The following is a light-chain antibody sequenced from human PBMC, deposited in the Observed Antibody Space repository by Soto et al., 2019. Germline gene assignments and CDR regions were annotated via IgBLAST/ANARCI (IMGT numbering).Light chain of an antibody. CDR2: EAS. J-gene: IGLJ2*01. CDR1: STDFVSYNR. CDR3: AAWDDSLDGPV. Sequence: QSALTQPPSVSGSPGQSVTISCTGTSTDFVSYNRVSWYQQPPGTAPKLIIYEASNRPSGVPDRFSGSKSGTSASLAISGLQSEDETEYYCAAWDDSLDGPVFGGGTKLTVL. V-gene: IGLV2-18*01.